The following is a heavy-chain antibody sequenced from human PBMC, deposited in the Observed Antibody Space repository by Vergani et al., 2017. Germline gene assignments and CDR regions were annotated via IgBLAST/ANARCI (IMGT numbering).Heavy chain of an antibody. CDR3: SRGPYVPYSSGPNYYYMDV. J-gene: IGHJ6*03. CDR1: GYTFTGYY. D-gene: IGHD6-19*01. V-gene: IGHV1-2*02. CDR2: INPNSGGT. Sequence: QVQLVQSGAEVKKPGASVKVSCKASGYTFTGYYMHWVRQAPGQGLEWMGWINPNSGGTNYAQKFQGRVTMTRDTSISTAYMGLSRLRSDDTAVYYWSRGPYVPYSSGPNYYYMDVWGKGTTVTVSS.